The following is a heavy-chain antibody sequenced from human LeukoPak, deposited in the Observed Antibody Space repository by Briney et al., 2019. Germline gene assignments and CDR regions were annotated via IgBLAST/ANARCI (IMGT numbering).Heavy chain of an antibody. J-gene: IGHJ4*02. V-gene: IGHV4-39*07. Sequence: KPSETLSLTCTVSGGSISSSSYYWGWIRQPPGKGLEWIGSIYYSGSTYYNPSLKSRVTISVDTSKNQFSLKLSSVTAADTAVYYCARSAFGDYSFDYWGQGTLVTVSS. CDR2: IYYSGST. D-gene: IGHD3-16*01. CDR3: ARSAFGDYSFDY. CDR1: GGSISSSSYY.